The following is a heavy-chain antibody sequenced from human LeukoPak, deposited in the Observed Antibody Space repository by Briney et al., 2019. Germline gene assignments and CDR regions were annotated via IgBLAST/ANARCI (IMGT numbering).Heavy chain of an antibody. Sequence: SETLSLTCTLSGDSVTGDNWWSWVRQPPGKGLEWIGEIHHSAGTNYNPSLRSRVTMSIDKSKDQFSLNLNSVTAADTALYFCAKDLGSNPGYWGQGTLVIVSS. J-gene: IGHJ4*02. CDR1: GDSVTGDNW. V-gene: IGHV4-4*02. CDR2: IHHSAGT. D-gene: IGHD2-2*01. CDR3: AKDLGSNPGY.